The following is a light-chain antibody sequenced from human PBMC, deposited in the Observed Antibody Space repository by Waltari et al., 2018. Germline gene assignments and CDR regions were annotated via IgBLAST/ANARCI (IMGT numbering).Light chain of an antibody. Sequence: QTVVTQEPSFSVSPGGTVTLTCGLSSGSVSTSYYPSWYQQTPGQAPRTLIYSTNTRSSGVPDRFSGSILGNKAALTSTGAQADDESDYYCVLYMGSGPWVFGGGTKLTVL. CDR3: VLYMGSGPWV. J-gene: IGLJ3*02. CDR2: STN. V-gene: IGLV8-61*01. CDR1: SGSVSTSYY.